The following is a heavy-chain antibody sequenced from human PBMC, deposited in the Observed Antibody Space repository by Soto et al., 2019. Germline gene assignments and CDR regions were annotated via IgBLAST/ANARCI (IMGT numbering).Heavy chain of an antibody. CDR1: GGSFSGYY. Sequence: PSETLSLTCAVYGGSFSGYYWSWIRQPPWKGLEWIGEINHSGSTNYNPSLKSRVTISVDTSKNQFSLKLSSVTAADTAVYYCARGHGYYHDSGGYYLPGYFQHWGQGTLVTVSS. CDR2: INHSGST. J-gene: IGHJ1*01. D-gene: IGHD3-22*01. CDR3: ARGHGYYHDSGGYYLPGYFQH. V-gene: IGHV4-34*01.